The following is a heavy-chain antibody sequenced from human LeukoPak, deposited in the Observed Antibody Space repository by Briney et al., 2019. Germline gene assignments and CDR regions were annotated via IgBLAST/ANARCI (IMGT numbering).Heavy chain of an antibody. CDR1: GFTFSTYW. Sequence: GGSRRLSLAASGFTFSTYWMHWVRQPPGKGLLWVSRIGDSGVNTYYADSVKGRFSISRDNSKNSLYLQMNSLRAEDTAVYYCAELGITMIGGVWGKGTTVTISS. D-gene: IGHD3-10*02. V-gene: IGHV3-74*01. CDR3: AELGITMIGGV. CDR2: IGDSGVNT. J-gene: IGHJ6*04.